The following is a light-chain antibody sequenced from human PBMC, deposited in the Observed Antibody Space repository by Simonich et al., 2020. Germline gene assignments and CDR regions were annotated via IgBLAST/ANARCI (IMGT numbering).Light chain of an antibody. Sequence: QSALTQPASVSGSPGQSITISCTGTSSDVGSYNLVSWYQQHPGKAPKLMIYEGSKRPSGVSKRFSGSKSGNTASLTISGLHAEDEADYYCCSYAGSSTLVFGGGTKLTVL. CDR1: SSDVGSYNL. CDR2: EGS. CDR3: CSYAGSSTLV. V-gene: IGLV2-23*01. J-gene: IGLJ2*01.